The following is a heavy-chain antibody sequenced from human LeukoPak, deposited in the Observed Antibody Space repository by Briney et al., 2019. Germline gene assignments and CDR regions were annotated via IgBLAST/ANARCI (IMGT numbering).Heavy chain of an antibody. CDR3: ARSLGGLRYYYSYMDV. CDR1: GGSISSYY. Sequence: SETLSLTCTVSGGSISSYYWSWIRQPPGKGLEWIGYIYYSGSTNYNPSLKSRVTISVDTSKNQFSLKLSSVTAADTAVYYCARSLGGLRYYYSYMDVWGKGTTVTVSS. J-gene: IGHJ6*03. CDR2: IYYSGST. V-gene: IGHV4-59*01. D-gene: IGHD3-16*01.